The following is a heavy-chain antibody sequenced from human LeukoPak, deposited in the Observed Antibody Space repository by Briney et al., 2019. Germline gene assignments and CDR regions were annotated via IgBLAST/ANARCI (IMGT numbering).Heavy chain of an antibody. V-gene: IGHV4-4*02. CDR2: IYHSGST. Sequence: PSETLSLTCAVSGDSISSSNWWSWVRQPPGKGLEWIGEIYHSGSTNYNPSLKSRVTISVDKSKNQFSLKLSSVTAADTAVYYCARHWGIAAAGTQRGGFQPPYYMDVWGKGTTVTISS. CDR1: GDSISSSNW. D-gene: IGHD6-13*01. J-gene: IGHJ6*03. CDR3: ARHWGIAAAGTQRGGFQPPYYMDV.